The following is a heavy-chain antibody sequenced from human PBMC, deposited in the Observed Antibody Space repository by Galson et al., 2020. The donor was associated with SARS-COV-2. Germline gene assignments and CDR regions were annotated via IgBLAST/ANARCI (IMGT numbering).Heavy chain of an antibody. Sequence: GGSLRLSCAASGFTFSSYCMSWVRQAPGKGLEWVANIKQDGSEKYYVDSVKGRFTISRDNAKNSLYLQMNSLRAEDTAVYYCARDQVVGTDWGDYFDYWGQGTLVTVSS. J-gene: IGHJ4*02. D-gene: IGHD1-26*01. CDR1: GFTFSSYC. V-gene: IGHV3-7*04. CDR2: IKQDGSEK. CDR3: ARDQVVGTDWGDYFDY.